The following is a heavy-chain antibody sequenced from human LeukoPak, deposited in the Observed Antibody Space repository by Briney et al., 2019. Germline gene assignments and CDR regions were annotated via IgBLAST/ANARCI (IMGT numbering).Heavy chain of an antibody. CDR1: GFTFSSYD. CDR2: ISGSGDST. CDR3: AKDPGGWFSGGAFDI. Sequence: GGSLRLSCAASGFTFSSYDMSWVRQAPGKGLEWVSVISGSGDSTYYADSVKGRFTISRDNSENTLYLQMNSLRAEDTAVYYCAKDPGGWFSGGAFDIWGQGTMVTVSS. D-gene: IGHD6-19*01. J-gene: IGHJ3*02. V-gene: IGHV3-23*01.